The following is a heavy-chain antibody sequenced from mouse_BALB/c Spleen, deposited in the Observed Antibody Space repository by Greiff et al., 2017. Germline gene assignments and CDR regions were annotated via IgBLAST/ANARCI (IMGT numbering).Heavy chain of an antibody. CDR2: INPGSGGT. J-gene: IGHJ4*01. CDR1: GYAFTNYL. V-gene: IGHV1-54*01. Sequence: QVQLQQSGAELVRPGTSVKVSCKASGYAFTNYLIEWVKQRPGQGLEWIGVINPGSGGTNYNEKFKGKATLTADKSSSTAYMQLSSLTSDDSAVYFCARSGYSAMDYWGQGTSVTVSS. CDR3: ARSGYSAMDY.